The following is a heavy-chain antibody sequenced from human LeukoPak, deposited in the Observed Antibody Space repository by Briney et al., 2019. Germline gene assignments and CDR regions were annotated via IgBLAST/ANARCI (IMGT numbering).Heavy chain of an antibody. CDR1: GFTFSSYG. J-gene: IGHJ6*02. Sequence: SGGSLRLSCAASGFTFSSYGMHWVRQAPGKGLEWVAVISYDGSNKYYADSVKGRFTISRDNSKNMLYLQMNSLRAEDTAVYFCARYWALYYGLDVWGQGTTVTVSS. V-gene: IGHV3-30*03. CDR3: ARYWALYYGLDV. D-gene: IGHD2-15*01. CDR2: ISYDGSNK.